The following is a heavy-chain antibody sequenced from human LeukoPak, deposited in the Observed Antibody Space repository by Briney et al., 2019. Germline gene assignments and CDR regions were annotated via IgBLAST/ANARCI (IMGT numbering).Heavy chain of an antibody. CDR1: GGSISSYY. V-gene: IGHV4-4*07. CDR2: IYTSGST. D-gene: IGHD3-22*01. CDR3: ARVYYDSSDNYSFFDC. J-gene: IGHJ4*02. Sequence: SETLSLTCTVSGGSISSYYWSWIRQPAGKGLEWIGRIYTSGSTNYNPSLKSRVTMSVDTSKNQFSLKLSSVTAADTAVYYCARVYYDSSDNYSFFDCWGQGTLVTVSS.